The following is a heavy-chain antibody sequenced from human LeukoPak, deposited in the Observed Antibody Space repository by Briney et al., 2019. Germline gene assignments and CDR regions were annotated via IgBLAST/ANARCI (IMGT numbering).Heavy chain of an antibody. V-gene: IGHV3-48*02. CDR3: ARAPMVRGVITSFDQ. D-gene: IGHD3-10*01. Sequence: GGSLRLSCAASGFTFSGYSMSWVRQAPGKGLEWVSYISSSSGTIYYADSVRGRFTISRDNAENSLYLQMNSLRDEDTAVYYCARAPMVRGVITSFDQWGQGTLVTVPS. CDR1: GFTFSGYS. J-gene: IGHJ4*02. CDR2: ISSSSGTI.